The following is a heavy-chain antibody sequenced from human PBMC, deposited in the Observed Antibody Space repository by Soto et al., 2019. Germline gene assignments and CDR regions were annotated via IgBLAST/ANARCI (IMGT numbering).Heavy chain of an antibody. D-gene: IGHD4-17*01. Sequence: QVQLVQSGAEVKKPGASVKVSCKASGYTFTSYDINCVRQATGQGLEWMGWMKPNSGNTGHAQKFQGRVTMTRNNSISTAYMGLSSMRSEDAAVYYCARLGDYGEFWGKGTLVTVSS. CDR2: MKPNSGNT. CDR1: GYTFTSYD. V-gene: IGHV1-8*01. CDR3: ARLGDYGEF. J-gene: IGHJ1*01.